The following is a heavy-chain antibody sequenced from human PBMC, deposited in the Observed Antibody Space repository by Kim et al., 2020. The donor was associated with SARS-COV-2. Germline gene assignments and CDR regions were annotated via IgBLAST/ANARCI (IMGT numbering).Heavy chain of an antibody. D-gene: IGHD5-12*01. J-gene: IGHJ4*02. Sequence: SETLSLTCTVSGGSISSYYWSWIRQPPGKGLEWIGYIYYSGSTNYNPSLKSRVTISVDTSKNQFSLKLSSVTAADTAVYYCARSVATTSFYYWGQGTLVT. CDR3: ARSVATTSFYY. V-gene: IGHV4-59*13. CDR1: GGSISSYY. CDR2: IYYSGST.